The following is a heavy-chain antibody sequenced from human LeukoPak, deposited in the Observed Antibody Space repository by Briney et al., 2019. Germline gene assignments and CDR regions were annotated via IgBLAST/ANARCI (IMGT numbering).Heavy chain of an antibody. D-gene: IGHD3-22*01. CDR1: GGSISSSSYS. Sequence: KPSETLSLTCTVSGGSISSSSYSWGWIRQPPGKGLERIGSIFYSGNTYYNPSLESRVSISVDTSKNQFSLKLTSVTAGDTALFYCARLPRYYFDTIGYLSTYFDYWGQGALVTVSS. CDR2: IFYSGNT. V-gene: IGHV4-39*01. J-gene: IGHJ4*02. CDR3: ARLPRYYFDTIGYLSTYFDY.